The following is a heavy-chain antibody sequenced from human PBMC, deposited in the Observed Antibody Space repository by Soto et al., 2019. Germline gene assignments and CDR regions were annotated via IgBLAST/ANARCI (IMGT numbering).Heavy chain of an antibody. CDR2: IYPGDSDT. CDR3: ARHPQYSSSWYWLAWFDP. Sequence: PGESLKISCKGSGYSFTSYWIGWVRQMPGKGLEWMGIIYPGDSDTRYSPSFQGQVTISADKSISTAYLQWSSLKASDTAMYYCARHPQYSSSWYWLAWFDPWGRGTLVTVSS. J-gene: IGHJ5*02. CDR1: GYSFTSYW. D-gene: IGHD6-13*01. V-gene: IGHV5-51*01.